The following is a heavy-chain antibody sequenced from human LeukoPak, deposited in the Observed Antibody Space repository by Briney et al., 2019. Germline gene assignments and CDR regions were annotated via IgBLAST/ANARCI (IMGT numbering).Heavy chain of an antibody. Sequence: SQTLSLTCDISGDSISSNSAAWDWIRQSPSRGLEWLGRTYYRSKWYNGYAVSVKSRITINPDTSKNQFSLQLNSVTPEDAAMYYCARSFNGFIDSWGQGTLVTVSS. J-gene: IGHJ4*02. CDR3: ARSFNGFIDS. D-gene: IGHD2-8*01. CDR1: GDSISSNSAA. V-gene: IGHV6-1*01. CDR2: TYYRSKWYN.